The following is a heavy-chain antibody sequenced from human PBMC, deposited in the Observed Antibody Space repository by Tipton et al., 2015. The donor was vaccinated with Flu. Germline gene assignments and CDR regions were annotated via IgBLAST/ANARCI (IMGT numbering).Heavy chain of an antibody. CDR2: INHSGST. CDR3: ARGVRRGVAANYGY. D-gene: IGHD2-15*01. J-gene: IGHJ4*02. V-gene: IGHV4-34*01. Sequence: TLSLTCAVYGGSFSGYYWSWIRQPPGKGLEWIGEINHSGSTNYNPSLKSRVTISVDTSKNQFSLKLSSVTAADTAVYYCARGVRRGVAANYGYWGQGTLVTVSS. CDR1: GGSFSGYY.